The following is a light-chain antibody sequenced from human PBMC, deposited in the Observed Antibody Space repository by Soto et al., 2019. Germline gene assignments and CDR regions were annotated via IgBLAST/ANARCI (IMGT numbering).Light chain of an antibody. CDR2: EVS. Sequence: QSALTQPASVSGSPGQSITISCTGTSSDVGAYNFVSWYQQHPGKAPKLIIYEVSRRPSGVSSRFSGSKSGSTASLTISGLQADDEADYYCTSYTTNTIVRFGGGTKVTVL. CDR3: TSYTTNTIVR. V-gene: IGLV2-14*03. J-gene: IGLJ2*01. CDR1: SSDVGAYNF.